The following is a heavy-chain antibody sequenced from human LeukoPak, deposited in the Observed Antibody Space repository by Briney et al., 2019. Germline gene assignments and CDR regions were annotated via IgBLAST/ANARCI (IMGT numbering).Heavy chain of an antibody. J-gene: IGHJ6*02. CDR3: ARSLRYCSGGNCYYTMDV. D-gene: IGHD2-15*01. Sequence: SETLSLTCTVSGGSISSYYWSWIRQPPGKGLGWIGYIYYSGITNFNPSLTSRVTASVDTSNNQFSLNLSSVTAADTAVYYCARSLRYCSGGNCYYTMDVWGQGTTVTVSS. CDR2: IYYSGIT. CDR1: GGSISSYY. V-gene: IGHV4-59*01.